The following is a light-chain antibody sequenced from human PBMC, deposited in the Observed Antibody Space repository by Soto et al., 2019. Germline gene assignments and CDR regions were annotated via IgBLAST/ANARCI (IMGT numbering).Light chain of an antibody. CDR2: EVS. Sequence: QSALTQPPSASGSPGQSVTISCTGTSSDVGGYKYVSWYQQHPGKAPKLMIYEVSKRPSGVPDRFSGSKSGNTASLTVSGLQAEDEAAYYCSSYTSSSTYVFGTGTKLTVL. J-gene: IGLJ1*01. V-gene: IGLV2-8*01. CDR3: SSYTSSSTYV. CDR1: SSDVGGYKY.